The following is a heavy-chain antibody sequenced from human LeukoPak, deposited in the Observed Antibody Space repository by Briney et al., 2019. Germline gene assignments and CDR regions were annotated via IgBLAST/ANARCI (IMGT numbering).Heavy chain of an antibody. CDR1: GFPFSSYS. Sequence: GGSLRLSCAASGFPFSSYSMTWVRQAPGKGLEWVANIKPDGTTKFYVDSVKGRFTISRDNALNSLYLQMNSLRAEDTAIYYCARSIPYGTTWYGRSDYWGQGTLVTVSS. V-gene: IGHV3-7*03. D-gene: IGHD6-13*01. CDR3: ARSIPYGTTWYGRSDY. J-gene: IGHJ4*02. CDR2: IKPDGTTK.